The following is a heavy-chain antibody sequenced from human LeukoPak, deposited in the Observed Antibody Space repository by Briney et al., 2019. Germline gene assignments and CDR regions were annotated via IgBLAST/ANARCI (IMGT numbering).Heavy chain of an antibody. Sequence: PSETLSLTYTVSGGSISSGDYYWSWIRQPPGKGLEWIGYIYYSGSTYYNPSLKSRVTISVDTSKNQFSLKLSSVTAADTAVYYCARDWVMTPLGAFDIWGQGTMVTVSS. V-gene: IGHV4-30-4*01. J-gene: IGHJ3*02. CDR1: GGSISSGDYY. CDR2: IYYSGST. D-gene: IGHD2-21*01. CDR3: ARDWVMTPLGAFDI.